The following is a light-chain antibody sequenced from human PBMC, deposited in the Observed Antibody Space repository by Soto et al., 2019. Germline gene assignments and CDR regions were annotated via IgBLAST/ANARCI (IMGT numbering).Light chain of an antibody. J-gene: IGLJ1*01. Sequence: QSVLTQPASVSGSPGQSIAISCTGTSSDVGAYNYVSWYQQYPGKATKLVIYDVTNRPSGVSNRFSGSKSGSTASLTFSGLQAEDEADYYCSSYTTSSTYVFGTGTKVTVL. CDR3: SSYTTSSTYV. V-gene: IGLV2-14*01. CDR2: DVT. CDR1: SSDVGAYNY.